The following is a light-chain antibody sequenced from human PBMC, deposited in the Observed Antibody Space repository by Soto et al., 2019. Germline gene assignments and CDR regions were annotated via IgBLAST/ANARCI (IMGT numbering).Light chain of an antibody. Sequence: QSALTQPPSASGSPGQSVTISCTGTSSDVVAYNYVSWYQQLPGKAPKLIIYGVSKRPSGVPDRFSGSKSGNTASLTVSGLQAEDEADYYCTSYAGTYSFFYVFGTGTKLTVL. J-gene: IGLJ1*01. CDR3: TSYAGTYSFFYV. V-gene: IGLV2-8*01. CDR1: SSDVVAYNY. CDR2: GVS.